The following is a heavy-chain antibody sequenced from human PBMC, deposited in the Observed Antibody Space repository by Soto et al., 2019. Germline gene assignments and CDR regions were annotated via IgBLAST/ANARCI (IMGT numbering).Heavy chain of an antibody. CDR1: GFTFSSYS. Sequence: EVQLVESGGGLVQPGGSPRLSCAASGFTFSSYSMSWVRQGPGKGLEWDSYIDTSGSTTYYADSVKGRFAISRDNAKNSLYLQVNSLRDEDTAVYYCARDRLTGDRREAFDIWGQGTMVTVSS. J-gene: IGHJ3*02. D-gene: IGHD7-27*01. CDR2: IDTSGSTT. CDR3: ARDRLTGDRREAFDI. V-gene: IGHV3-48*02.